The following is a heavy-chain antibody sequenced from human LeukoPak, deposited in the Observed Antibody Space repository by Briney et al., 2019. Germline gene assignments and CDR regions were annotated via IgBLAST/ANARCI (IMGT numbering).Heavy chain of an antibody. CDR3: AKSDGFLEWLSHFDY. CDR2: IRYDGSNK. D-gene: IGHD3-3*01. J-gene: IGHJ4*02. CDR1: GFTFSSYG. Sequence: GGSLRLSCAASGFTFSSYGMHWVRQAPGKGLEWVAFIRYDGSNKYYADSVKGRFTISRDNSKNTLYLQMNSLRAEDTAVYYCAKSDGFLEWLSHFDYWGQGTLVTVSS. V-gene: IGHV3-30*02.